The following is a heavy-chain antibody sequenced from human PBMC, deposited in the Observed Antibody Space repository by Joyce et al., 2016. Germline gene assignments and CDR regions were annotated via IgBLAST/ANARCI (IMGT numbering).Heavy chain of an antibody. CDR3: AKDARSGYSSGWYDY. CDR2: MSWNSGSI. V-gene: IGHV3-9*01. CDR1: GFTFDDYA. Sequence: EVQLVESGGGLVQPGRSLRLSCAASGFTFDDYAMHWVRQGPGKGLEWGSGMSWNSGSIGYADSVKGRFTISRDNAKKSLYLQMDSLRAEDTALYYCAKDARSGYSSGWYDYWGQGSLVTVSS. J-gene: IGHJ4*02. D-gene: IGHD6-19*01.